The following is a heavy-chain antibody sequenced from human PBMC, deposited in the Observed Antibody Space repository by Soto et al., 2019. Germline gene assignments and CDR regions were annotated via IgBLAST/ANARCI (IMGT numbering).Heavy chain of an antibody. V-gene: IGHV1-18*04. CDR1: GYTFTSYG. J-gene: IGHJ5*02. D-gene: IGHD6-19*01. CDR2: ISAYNGNT. Sequence: GASVKVSCKASGYTFTSYGISWVRQAPGQGVEWMGWISAYNGNTNYAQKLQGRVTMTTDTSTSTAYMELRSLRSDDTAVYYCARLIAVAGTVGWFDPWGQGTRVTVSS. CDR3: ARLIAVAGTVGWFDP.